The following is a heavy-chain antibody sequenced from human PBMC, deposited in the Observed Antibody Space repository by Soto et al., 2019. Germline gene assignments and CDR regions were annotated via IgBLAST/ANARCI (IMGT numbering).Heavy chain of an antibody. D-gene: IGHD6-13*01. CDR3: ARLHYNPDSSSRFDP. V-gene: IGHV4-59*08. J-gene: IGHJ5*02. CDR1: GGSISSYY. CDR2: IYYSGST. Sequence: QVQLQESGPGLVKPSETLSLTCTVSGGSISSYYWSWIRQPPGKGLEWIGYIYYSGSTNYNPSLKSRVTIAVDTSRNQFSRKLSSVTAADTAVYYCARLHYNPDSSSRFDPWGQGTLVTVS.